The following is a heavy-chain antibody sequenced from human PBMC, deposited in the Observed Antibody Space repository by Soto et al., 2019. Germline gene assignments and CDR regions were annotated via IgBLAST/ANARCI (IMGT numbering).Heavy chain of an antibody. CDR3: ARWGVQQLLTESYYGMDV. CDR1: GCTFSSYA. Sequence: QVQLVQSGAEVKKPGSSVKVSCTASGCTFSSYAISWVRQAPGQGLEWMGGIVPKLYATHYAQKLQGRVTITADESTNTAYTEQSSLKSEDSAVYYCARWGVQQLLTESYYGMDVWGQGTTVTVSS. D-gene: IGHD6-13*01. J-gene: IGHJ6*02. CDR2: IVPKLYAT. V-gene: IGHV1-69*01.